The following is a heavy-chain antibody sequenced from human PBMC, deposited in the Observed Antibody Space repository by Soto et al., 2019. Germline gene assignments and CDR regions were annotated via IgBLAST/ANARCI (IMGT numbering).Heavy chain of an antibody. CDR2: ISSSSSTI. V-gene: IGHV3-48*01. CDR3: ARYGSILWRENWSHP. CDR1: GFTFSSYS. D-gene: IGHD2-21*01. Sequence: GGSLRLSCAASGFTFSSYSMNWVRQAPGKGLEWVSYISSSSSTIYYADSVKGRFTISRDNAKNSLYLQMNSLRAEDTAVYYCARYGSILWRENWSHPCCQGTLVTVSS. J-gene: IGHJ5*02.